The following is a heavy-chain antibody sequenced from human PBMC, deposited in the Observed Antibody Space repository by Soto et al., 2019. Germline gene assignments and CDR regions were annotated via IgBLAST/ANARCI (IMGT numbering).Heavy chain of an antibody. J-gene: IGHJ4*02. CDR3: ASVPER. CDR1: GGSISRYY. Sequence: PSETLSLTCTVSGGSISRYYWSWLRQTPGKGLEWIGYLYNTGSTIYNPSLESRVTISVDTSKNQFSLILNSVTAADTAVYYCASVPERWGQGTLVTVS. CDR2: LYNTGST. D-gene: IGHD2-2*01. V-gene: IGHV4-59*01.